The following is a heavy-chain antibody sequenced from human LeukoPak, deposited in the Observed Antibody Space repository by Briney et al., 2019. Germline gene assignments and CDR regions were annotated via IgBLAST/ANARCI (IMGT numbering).Heavy chain of an antibody. CDR1: GFTVSSSY. J-gene: IGHJ6*02. Sequence: GGSLRLSCAASGFTVSSSYMSWVRQAPGKGLEWVSVIYSGGSTYYADSVKGRFTISRDNSKNTLYLQMNSLRAEDTAVYYCARDRAVNYYYGMDVWGQGTTVTVSS. CDR2: IYSGGST. CDR3: ARDRAVNYYYGMDV. V-gene: IGHV3-66*01.